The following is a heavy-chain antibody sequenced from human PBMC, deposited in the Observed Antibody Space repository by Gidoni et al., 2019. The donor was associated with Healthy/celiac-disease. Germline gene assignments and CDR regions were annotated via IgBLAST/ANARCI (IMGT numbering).Heavy chain of an antibody. CDR2: IYYSGST. V-gene: IGHV4-59*01. Sequence: QVQLQESGPGLVKPSETLSLTCTVSGGSISSYYWSWIRQPPGKGLEWIGYIYYSGSTNYNPSLKSRVTISVDTSKNQFSLKLSSVTAADTAVYYCARASRKYGDYYYFDYWGQGTLVTVSS. J-gene: IGHJ4*02. D-gene: IGHD4-17*01. CDR1: GGSISSYY. CDR3: ARASRKYGDYYYFDY.